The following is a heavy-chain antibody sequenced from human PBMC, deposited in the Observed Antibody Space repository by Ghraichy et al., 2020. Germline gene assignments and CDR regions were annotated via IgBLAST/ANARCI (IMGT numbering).Heavy chain of an antibody. CDR2: ISSSSSYI. Sequence: GGSLRLSCAASGFTFSSYSMNWVRQAPGKGLEWVSSISSSSSYIYYADSVKGRFTISRDNAKNYLYLQMNSLRAEDTAVYYCARVAGRFGVVIQGVSNYYYGMDVWGQGTTVTVSS. V-gene: IGHV3-21*01. J-gene: IGHJ6*02. D-gene: IGHD3-3*01. CDR1: GFTFSSYS. CDR3: ARVAGRFGVVIQGVSNYYYGMDV.